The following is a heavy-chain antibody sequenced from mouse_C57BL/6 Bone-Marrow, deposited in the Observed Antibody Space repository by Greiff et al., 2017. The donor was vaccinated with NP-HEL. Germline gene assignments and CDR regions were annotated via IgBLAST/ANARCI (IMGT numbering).Heavy chain of an antibody. CDR1: GFNIIDYY. J-gene: IGHJ4*01. V-gene: IGHV14-1*01. CDR2: IDPEDDDT. CDR3: TTWAMDY. Sequence: EVQLQQSGAELVRPGASVKLSCTASGFNIIDYYLLWVKQRPEQGLEWIGRIDPEDDDTVYAPKFPGEATMTADTSSNTAYLQLSSLTSEDTAVYYCTTWAMDYWGQGTSVTVSS.